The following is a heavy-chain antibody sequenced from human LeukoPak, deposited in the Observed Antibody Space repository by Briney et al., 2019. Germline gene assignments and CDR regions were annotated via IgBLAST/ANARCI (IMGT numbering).Heavy chain of an antibody. D-gene: IGHD4/OR15-4a*01. CDR3: ARRAGAYSHPYDY. Sequence: GGSLRLSCAASGFTFSSYGMHWVRPAPGKGLEWVAFIRFDGTIKHYADSVKGLFTISRDNSKNTLYLKMNSLRAEDTAVYYCARRAGAYSHPYDYWGQGTLVTVSS. CDR1: GFTFSSYG. V-gene: IGHV3-30*02. J-gene: IGHJ4*02. CDR2: IRFDGTIK.